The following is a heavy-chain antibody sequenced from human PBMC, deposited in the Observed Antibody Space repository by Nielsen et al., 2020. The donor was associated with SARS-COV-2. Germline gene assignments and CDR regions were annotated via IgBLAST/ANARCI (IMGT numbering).Heavy chain of an antibody. CDR1: GFTFSNFA. Sequence: GGSLRLSCAASGFTFSNFAMHWVRQAPGKGLERMTIISYDGNEHYADSVKGRFTISRDNSKSTAFLQMNSLKLEDTAVYYCARETIDHTSSFVDYWGQGTLVTVSS. V-gene: IGHV3-30*04. D-gene: IGHD6-6*01. CDR3: ARETIDHTSSFVDY. CDR2: ISYDGNE. J-gene: IGHJ4*02.